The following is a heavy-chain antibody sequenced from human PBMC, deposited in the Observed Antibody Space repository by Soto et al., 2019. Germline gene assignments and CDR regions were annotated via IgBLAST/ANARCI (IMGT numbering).Heavy chain of an antibody. CDR3: GKDDLDIKGGARVVGTGPDGDL. CDR2: IFSDGSKR. V-gene: IGHV3-30*18. D-gene: IGHD2-21*02. J-gene: IGHJ5*02. Sequence: QVQLAESGGGVVQPGRSLRLSCAASGFMFSRYYMHWVRQTPGKGLEWVSVIFSDGSKRYYADSVQDRFTISRDNSKNTLYLQMDSLTAEDTAVYYCGKDDLDIKGGARVVGTGPDGDLWGGGTLVPVSS. CDR1: GFMFSRYY.